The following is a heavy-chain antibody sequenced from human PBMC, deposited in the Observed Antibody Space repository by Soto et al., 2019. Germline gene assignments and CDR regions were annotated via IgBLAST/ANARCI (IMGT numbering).Heavy chain of an antibody. Sequence: EVQLLESGGGLVQPGGSLRLSCAASGFTFSSYAMSWVRQAPGKGLEWVSAISGSGGSTYYADSVKGRFTISRDNSKNTLYLQMNSLRAEDTAVYYCAKDAAISNQQLGYYYYYGMDVWGQGTTVTVSS. D-gene: IGHD6-13*01. V-gene: IGHV3-23*01. J-gene: IGHJ6*02. CDR2: ISGSGGST. CDR3: AKDAAISNQQLGYYYYYGMDV. CDR1: GFTFSSYA.